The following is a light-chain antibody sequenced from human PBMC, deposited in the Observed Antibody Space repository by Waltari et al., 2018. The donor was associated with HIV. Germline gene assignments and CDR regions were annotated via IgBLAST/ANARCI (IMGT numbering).Light chain of an antibody. V-gene: IGLV2-18*02. CDR1: NSDIGSYTR. CDR2: DVR. Sequence: QSALTQPLAVSGSPGQSVTISCTGTNSDIGSYTRVCWYQQTPGTAPKLVIYDVRSRPSGVPDRFSGSKSGNTAALTISGLQAEDEGDYYCSSYTTTTAHVFGTGTKVTVL. J-gene: IGLJ1*01. CDR3: SSYTTTTAHV.